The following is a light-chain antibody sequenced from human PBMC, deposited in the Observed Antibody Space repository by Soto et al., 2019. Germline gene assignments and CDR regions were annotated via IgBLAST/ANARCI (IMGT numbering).Light chain of an antibody. CDR2: DVS. CDR1: SSDVGAYDY. CDR3: SSYTTSSIYV. V-gene: IGLV2-14*01. Sequence: QSVLNQPASVSGSPVQSITISCTGTSSDVGAYDYVSWYQQHPGKAPKLMIYDVSNRPSGVSSRFSGSKSGNTASLTFSGLQAEDEADYYCSSYTTSSIYVFGTGTKVTGL. J-gene: IGLJ1*01.